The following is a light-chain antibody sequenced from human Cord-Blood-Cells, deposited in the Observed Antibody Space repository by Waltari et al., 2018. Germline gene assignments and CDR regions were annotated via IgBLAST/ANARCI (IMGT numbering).Light chain of an antibody. CDR1: QSVSSY. V-gene: IGKV3-11*01. CDR2: DAS. Sequence: EIVLTQSPATLSLSPGERATLSCRASQSVSSYLAWYQQKPGQAPRLLIYDASNRATGIPARFSGSGSGTDFTLTISSLEPEDFAVYYCHQRSNWLLTFGQGTRLEIK. J-gene: IGKJ5*01. CDR3: HQRSNWLLT.